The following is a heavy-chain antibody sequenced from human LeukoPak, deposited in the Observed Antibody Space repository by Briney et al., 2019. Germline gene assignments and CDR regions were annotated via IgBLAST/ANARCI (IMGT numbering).Heavy chain of an antibody. CDR1: GGSFSGYY. Sequence: SETLSLTCAVYGGSFSGYYWSWIRQPPGKGLEWIGEINHSGSTSYNPSLKSRVTISVDTSKNQFSLKLSSVTAADTAVYYCARGPYYYGSGSYHYYYYYMDVWGKGTTVTVSS. CDR3: ARGPYYYGSGSYHYYYYYMDV. V-gene: IGHV4-34*01. CDR2: INHSGST. J-gene: IGHJ6*03. D-gene: IGHD3-10*01.